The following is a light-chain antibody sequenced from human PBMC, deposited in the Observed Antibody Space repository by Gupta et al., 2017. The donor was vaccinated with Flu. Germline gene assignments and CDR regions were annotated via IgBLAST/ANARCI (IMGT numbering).Light chain of an antibody. J-gene: IGKJ5*01. CDR2: AAS. Sequence: DIQLTQSPSFLSASVGDRVTIPCRASQVIGSYFTWYQQKPGKAPKLLIYAASTLQSGVPSRFSCSGSGTEFTLTINSLQPEDFAAYYCQQLNIYPPITFGQGTRLEIK. V-gene: IGKV1-9*01. CDR1: QVIGSY. CDR3: QQLNIYPPIT.